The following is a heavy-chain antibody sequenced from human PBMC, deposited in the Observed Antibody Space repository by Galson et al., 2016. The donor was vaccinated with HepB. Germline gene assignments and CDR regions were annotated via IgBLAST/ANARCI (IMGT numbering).Heavy chain of an antibody. CDR2: ISHDGST. CDR3: ARNYYDSGGFSFLMNI. Sequence: ETLSLTCTVSGDSLSGFYWSWVRQPPGKGLEWIGFISHDGSTNYNPSLKSRLTISLDTSNNQFSLRLRSVTAADSAVYYCARNYYDSGGFSFLMNIWGPGTTVIVSS. CDR1: GDSLSGFY. V-gene: IGHV4-59*01. D-gene: IGHD3-22*01. J-gene: IGHJ6*02.